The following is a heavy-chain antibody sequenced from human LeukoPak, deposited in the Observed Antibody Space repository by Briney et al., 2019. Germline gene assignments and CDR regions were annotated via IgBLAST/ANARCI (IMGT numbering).Heavy chain of an antibody. V-gene: IGHV1-69*04. CDR1: GYTFTSYA. CDR2: IIPILGIA. J-gene: IGHJ5*02. Sequence: SVKVSCKASGYTFTSYAISWVRQAPGQGLEWMGRIIPILGIANYAQKFQGRVTITADKSTSTAYMELSSLRSEDTAVYYCARGITMIGGNWFDPWGQGTLVTVSS. CDR3: ARGITMIGGNWFDP. D-gene: IGHD3-22*01.